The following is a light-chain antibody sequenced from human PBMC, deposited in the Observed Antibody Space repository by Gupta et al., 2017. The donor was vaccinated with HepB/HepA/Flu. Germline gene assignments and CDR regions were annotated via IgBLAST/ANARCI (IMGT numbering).Light chain of an antibody. CDR2: KDS. CDR3: QSTDNKGPVL. CDR1: ILSKRY. Sequence: SSELTQPPSVSVSTGQTARIICSGDILSKRYAYWYQQKPGQAPLLVIYKDSERPSWIPERFSGSSSATTVTLIISGVQAEDEADYYCQSTDNKGPVLFGGGTKLTVL. V-gene: IGLV3-25*03. J-gene: IGLJ2*01.